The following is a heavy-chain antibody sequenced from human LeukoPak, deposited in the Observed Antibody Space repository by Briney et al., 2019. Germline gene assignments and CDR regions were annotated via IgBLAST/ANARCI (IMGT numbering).Heavy chain of an antibody. CDR2: IYYSGST. J-gene: IGHJ4*02. Sequence: PSETLSLTCTVSGGSISSYYWSWIRQPPGKGLEWIGYIYYSGSTYYNPSLKSRVTISVDTSKNQFSLKLSSVTAADTAVYYCARDLLNEGNHLDYWGQGTLVTVSS. CDR3: ARDLLNEGNHLDY. D-gene: IGHD4-23*01. V-gene: IGHV4-59*12. CDR1: GGSISSYY.